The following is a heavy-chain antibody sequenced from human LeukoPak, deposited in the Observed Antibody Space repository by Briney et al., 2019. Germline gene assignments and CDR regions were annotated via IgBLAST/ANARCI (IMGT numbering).Heavy chain of an antibody. CDR1: GFTFSGYS. CDR3: TTSWGPTGDYG. J-gene: IGHJ4*02. V-gene: IGHV3-15*01. D-gene: IGHD4-17*01. Sequence: GALRLSCAASGFTFSGYSMHWVRQAPGKGLEWVGRIKSKTDGGTTDYAAPVKGRFTISRDDSKNTLYLQMNSLKTEDTAVYYCTTSWGPTGDYGWGQGTLVTVSS. CDR2: IKSKTDGGTT.